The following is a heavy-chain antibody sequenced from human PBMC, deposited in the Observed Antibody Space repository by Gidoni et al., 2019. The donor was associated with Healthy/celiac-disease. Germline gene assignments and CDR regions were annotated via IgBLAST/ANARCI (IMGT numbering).Heavy chain of an antibody. CDR1: GDSVPSNSAA. Sequence: QVQLQQSGPGLVKPSQTRSLTCAISGDSVPSNSAAWNWTRQSPSRGLEWLGRTYYRSKWYNDYAVSVKSRITINPDTSKNQFSLQLNSVTPEDTAVYYCARAGGDQVIAADPYYYYYYGMDVWGQGTTVTVSS. J-gene: IGHJ6*02. D-gene: IGHD6-13*01. V-gene: IGHV6-1*01. CDR3: ARAGGDQVIAADPYYYYYYGMDV. CDR2: TYYRSKWYN.